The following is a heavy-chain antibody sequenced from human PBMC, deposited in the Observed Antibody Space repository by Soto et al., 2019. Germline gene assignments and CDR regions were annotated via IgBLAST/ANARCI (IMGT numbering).Heavy chain of an antibody. CDR3: ARGPSLTGTYYFDY. D-gene: IGHD1-20*01. V-gene: IGHV3-21*05. Sequence: EVQLVESGGGLVKPGGSLRLSCAASGFTFSSSSYIYYADSVYYADSVKGRFTISRDNAKNSLYLQMNSLRVEDTAVYYCARGPSLTGTYYFDYWGQGTLVTVSS. CDR1: GFTFSSS. CDR2: YADSV. J-gene: IGHJ4*02.